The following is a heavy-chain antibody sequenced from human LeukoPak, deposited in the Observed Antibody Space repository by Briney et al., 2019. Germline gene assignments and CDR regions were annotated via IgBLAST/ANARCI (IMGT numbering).Heavy chain of an antibody. J-gene: IGHJ5*02. CDR1: GGSFSGYY. Sequence: SETLSLTCAVYGGSFSGYYWSWIRQPPGKGLEGIGEINHSGSTNYNPSLKSRVTISVDTSKNQFSLKLSSVTAADTAVYYCARAVPAANYNWFDPWGQGTLVTVSS. CDR2: INHSGST. V-gene: IGHV4-34*01. D-gene: IGHD2-2*01. CDR3: ARAVPAANYNWFDP.